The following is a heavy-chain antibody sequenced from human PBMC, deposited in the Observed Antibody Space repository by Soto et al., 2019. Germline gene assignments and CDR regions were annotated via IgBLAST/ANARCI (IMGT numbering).Heavy chain of an antibody. J-gene: IGHJ4*02. CDR1: GYTLTELS. CDR3: ATGDSSNRGY. Sequence: ASVEVSCKVSGYTLTELSMHWLRQSPGKGLEWMGGFDPEDGETIYAQKFQGRVTMTEDTSTDTAYMELSSLRSEDTAVYYCATGDSSNRGYWGRGPLGTVSS. D-gene: IGHD6-13*01. CDR2: FDPEDGET. V-gene: IGHV1-24*01.